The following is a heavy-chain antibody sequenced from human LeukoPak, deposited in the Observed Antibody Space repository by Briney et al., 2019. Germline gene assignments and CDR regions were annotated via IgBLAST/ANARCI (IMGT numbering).Heavy chain of an antibody. D-gene: IGHD1-14*01. J-gene: IGHJ4*02. CDR2: ISGDGGAT. V-gene: IGHV3-43*02. Sequence: GGSLRLSCAASGFTFRELSMHWVRQVPGKGLEWVSLISGDGGATHYADSVKGRFTISRDNSKNSVYLQMSSLRVEDTAFYHCVKGNNSFSFNFDYCGQGTLVTVSS. CDR1: GFTFRELS. CDR3: VKGNNSFSFNFDY.